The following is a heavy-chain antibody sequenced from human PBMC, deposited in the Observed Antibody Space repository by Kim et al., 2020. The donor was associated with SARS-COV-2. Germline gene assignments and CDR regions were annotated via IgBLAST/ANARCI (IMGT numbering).Heavy chain of an antibody. Sequence: ASVKVSCKASGYTFTSYYMHWVRQAPGQGLEWMGIINPSGGSTSYAQKFQGRVTMTRDTSTSTVYMELSSLRSEDTAAYYCAREGGGTIAAAGSLVNYNWFDPWGQGTLVTVSS. D-gene: IGHD6-13*01. J-gene: IGHJ5*02. V-gene: IGHV1-46*01. CDR1: GYTFTSYY. CDR2: INPSGGST. CDR3: AREGGGTIAAAGSLVNYNWFDP.